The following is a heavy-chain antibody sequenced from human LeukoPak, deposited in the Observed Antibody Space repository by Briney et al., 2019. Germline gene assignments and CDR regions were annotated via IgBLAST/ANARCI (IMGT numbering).Heavy chain of an antibody. CDR3: ARQHDSYYYYYVDV. D-gene: IGHD3-3*01. J-gene: IGHJ6*03. V-gene: IGHV4-38-2*01. CDR2: LYHSDSI. CDR1: GYSITNGYY. Sequence: SETLSLTCDVSGYSITNGYYWVWLRQPPGKGLEWIGSLYHSDSIYYNPSLKSRVTMSVDTSKNQFSLRLSFVTAADTAVYYCARQHDSYYYYYVDVWGKGITVTVSS.